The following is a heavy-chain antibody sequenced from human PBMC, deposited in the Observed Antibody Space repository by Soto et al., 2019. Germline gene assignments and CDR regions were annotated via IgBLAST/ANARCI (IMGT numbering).Heavy chain of an antibody. Sequence: ASVKVSCKAFGYTFTGYYMHWVGQAPGQGLEWMGWINPNSGGTNYAQKFQGWVTMTRDTSISTAYMELSRLRSDDTAVYYCARDRYYYDFWSGYYHGSYYYYGMDVWGQGTTVTVSS. J-gene: IGHJ6*02. CDR3: ARDRYYYDFWSGYYHGSYYYYGMDV. D-gene: IGHD3-3*01. CDR2: INPNSGGT. V-gene: IGHV1-2*04. CDR1: GYTFTGYY.